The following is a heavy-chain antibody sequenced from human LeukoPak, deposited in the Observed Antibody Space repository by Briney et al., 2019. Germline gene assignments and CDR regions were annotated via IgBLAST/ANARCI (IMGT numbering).Heavy chain of an antibody. CDR3: AKGLYGSGSYYSSFDY. V-gene: IGHV3-9*01. J-gene: IGHJ4*02. Sequence: PGRSLRLSCAASGFTFDDYAMHWVRQAPGKGLEWVSGISWNSGSIGYADSVKGRFTISRDNAKNSLYLQMNSLRAEDTGLYYCAKGLYGSGSYYSSFDYWGQGTLVTVSS. CDR2: ISWNSGSI. CDR1: GFTFDDYA. D-gene: IGHD3-10*01.